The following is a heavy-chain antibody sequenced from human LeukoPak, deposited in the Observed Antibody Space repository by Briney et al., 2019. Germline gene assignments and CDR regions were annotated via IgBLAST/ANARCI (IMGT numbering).Heavy chain of an antibody. CDR2: MYYSGST. CDR3: ARFILVGLPRDYFDY. Sequence: SETLSLTCTVSGDSISSHTYYWGWIRQPPGKGLEWIGNMYYSGSTYYNPSLKSRVTISVDTSKNQFSLKLSSVTATDTAVYYCARFILVGLPRDYFDYWGQGTLVTVSS. D-gene: IGHD1-26*01. J-gene: IGHJ4*02. CDR1: GDSISSHTYY. V-gene: IGHV4-39*01.